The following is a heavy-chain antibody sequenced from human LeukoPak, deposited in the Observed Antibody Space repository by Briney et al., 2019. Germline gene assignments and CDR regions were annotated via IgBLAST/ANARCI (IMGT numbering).Heavy chain of an antibody. CDR1: GVTFSGYS. J-gene: IGHJ6*02. Sequence: GGSLRLSCAGSGVTFSGYSMNWVRQAPGKGLEWVSVMYSGGSTFYGDSVKGRFTISRDNSMNTLYLQMNSLRVDDTAVYYCAREQIVVGRGYYGMDVWGQGTTVTVSS. CDR3: AREQIVVGRGYYGMDV. V-gene: IGHV3-66*01. D-gene: IGHD2-2*01. CDR2: MYSGGST.